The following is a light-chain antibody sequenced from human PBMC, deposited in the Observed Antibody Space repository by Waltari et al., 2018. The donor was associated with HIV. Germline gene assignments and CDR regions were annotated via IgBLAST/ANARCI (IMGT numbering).Light chain of an antibody. V-gene: IGLV1-44*01. CDR1: SSNIGSNT. J-gene: IGLJ2*01. CDR3: TSYAGSNTFV. Sequence: QSVLTQPPSASGTPGQRVTISCSGSSSNIGSNTVSCFQPLPGTAPKLLIYSKNQRPSGVPDRFSGSKSGTSASLAITGLQAEDEADYYCTSYAGSNTFVFGGGTKLTVL. CDR2: SKN.